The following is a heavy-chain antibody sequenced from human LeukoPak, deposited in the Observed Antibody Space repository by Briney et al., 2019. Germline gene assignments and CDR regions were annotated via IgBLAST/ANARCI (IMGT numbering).Heavy chain of an antibody. CDR2: IYYPGTP. J-gene: IGHJ4*02. Sequence: KPSETLSLTCSVSGGSINNYGGAWIRQPPGRGLEGLGFIYYPGTPPPNPSFKSRVPLSVDTSKNQFSLKLSSVTAADTAIYYYARYHSLNRDFTALDFWGQGILVTVSS. V-gene: IGHV4-59*01. CDR3: ARYHSLNRDFTALDF. D-gene: IGHD3-9*01. CDR1: GGSINNYG.